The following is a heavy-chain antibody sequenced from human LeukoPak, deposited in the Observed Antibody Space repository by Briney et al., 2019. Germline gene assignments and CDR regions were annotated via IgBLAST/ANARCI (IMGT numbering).Heavy chain of an antibody. CDR3: AREGGTMVRGVFPYYFDY. Sequence: ASVKVSCKASGYTFTSYAMNWVRQAPGQGLEWMGWISAYNGNTNYAQKLQGRVTMTTDTSTSTAYMELRSLRSDDTAVYYCAREGGTMVRGVFPYYFDYWGQGTLVTVSS. CDR1: GYTFTSYA. CDR2: ISAYNGNT. J-gene: IGHJ4*02. D-gene: IGHD3-10*01. V-gene: IGHV1-18*01.